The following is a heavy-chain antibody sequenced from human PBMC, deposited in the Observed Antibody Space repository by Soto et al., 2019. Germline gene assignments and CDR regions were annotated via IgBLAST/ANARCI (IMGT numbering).Heavy chain of an antibody. Sequence: SETLSLTCTVSGGSIISYYWSWILQPPWKGLEWIGYIYYSGSTNYNPSLKSRVTISEDTSKNQFSLKLSSVTAADTAVYYCARSCPDGGSGGACYQDYWGQGTLVPVSS. CDR3: ARSCPDGGSGGACYQDY. D-gene: IGHD2-15*01. CDR1: GGSIISYY. CDR2: IYYSGST. V-gene: IGHV4-59*01. J-gene: IGHJ4*02.